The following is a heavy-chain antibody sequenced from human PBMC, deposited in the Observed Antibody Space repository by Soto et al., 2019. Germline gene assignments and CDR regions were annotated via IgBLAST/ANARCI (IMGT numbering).Heavy chain of an antibody. Sequence: PSETLSLTCTVSGGSISSYYWSWIRQPPGKGLEGIGYIYYSGSTDYNPTLKSRVTISVDTSKNQFSLKLSSVTAAVSAVYYCARVRGNQLLGWFDPWGQGTLVTVSS. V-gene: IGHV4-59*12. CDR1: GGSISSYY. CDR2: IYYSGST. D-gene: IGHD2-2*01. CDR3: ARVRGNQLLGWFDP. J-gene: IGHJ5*02.